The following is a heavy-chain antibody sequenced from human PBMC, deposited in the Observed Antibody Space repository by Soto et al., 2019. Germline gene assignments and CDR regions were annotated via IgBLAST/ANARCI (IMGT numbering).Heavy chain of an antibody. CDR1: GGYISSGDYY. CDR3: AREGRSYGFGD. V-gene: IGHV4-30-4*01. Sequence: TLSLTCTFSGGYISSGDYYWSWIRQPPGKGLEWIGYIYYSGSTYYNPSLKSRVTISVDTSKNQFSLKLSSVTAADTAVYYGAREGRSYGFGDWGQGTLVTVPS. CDR2: IYYSGST. J-gene: IGHJ4*02. D-gene: IGHD4-17*01.